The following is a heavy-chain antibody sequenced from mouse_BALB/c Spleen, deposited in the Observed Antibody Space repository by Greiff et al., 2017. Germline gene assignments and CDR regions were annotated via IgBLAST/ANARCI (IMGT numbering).Heavy chain of an antibody. CDR3: ARELGRYYYAMDY. J-gene: IGHJ4*01. CDR1: GFSLTSYG. CDR2: IWSGGST. Sequence: VKLVESGPGLVQPSQSLSITCTVSGFSLTSYGVHWVRQSPGKGLEWLGVIWSGGSTDYNAAFISRLSISKDNSKSQVFFKMNSLQANDTAIYYCARELGRYYYAMDYWGQGTSVTVSS. D-gene: IGHD4-1*01. V-gene: IGHV2-2*02.